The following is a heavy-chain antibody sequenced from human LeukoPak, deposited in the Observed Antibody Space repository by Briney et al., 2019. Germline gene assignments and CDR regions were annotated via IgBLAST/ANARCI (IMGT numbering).Heavy chain of an antibody. D-gene: IGHD2-15*01. CDR3: ARHLSGGLSLMGAFDI. V-gene: IGHV4-39*01. J-gene: IGHJ3*02. Sequence: SETLSLTCTVSGGSISSSSYYWGWIRQPPGKGLEWIGSIYYSGSTYYNPSLKSRVTISVDTSKNQFSLKLSSVTAADTAVYYRARHLSGGLSLMGAFDIWGQGTMVTVSS. CDR2: IYYSGST. CDR1: GGSISSSSYY.